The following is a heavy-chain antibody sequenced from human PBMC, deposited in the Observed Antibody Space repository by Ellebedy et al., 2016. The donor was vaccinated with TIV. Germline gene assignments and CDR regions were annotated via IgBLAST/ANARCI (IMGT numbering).Heavy chain of an antibody. D-gene: IGHD4/OR15-4a*01. Sequence: GESLKISCAATGFIFPNYDMNWVRQAPGKGLEWISVIGDSGDETYYADSVKGRFSISRDNSKNTLYLQMNSLRAEDTAVYYCAKNSVTLEPRGSDYWGQGILVTVSS. J-gene: IGHJ4*02. CDR3: AKNSVTLEPRGSDY. V-gene: IGHV3-23*01. CDR1: GFIFPNYD. CDR2: IGDSGDET.